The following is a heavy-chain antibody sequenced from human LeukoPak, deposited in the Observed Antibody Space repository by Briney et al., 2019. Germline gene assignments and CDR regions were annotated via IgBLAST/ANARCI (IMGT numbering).Heavy chain of an antibody. Sequence: SQTLSLTCTVSGGSISSGSYYWSWIRQPAGKGLEWIERIYTSGSTNYSPSLKSRVTISADTSKNQFSLKLSSVTAADTAAYYCARGHSSGWLYFDCWGQGTLVTVSS. D-gene: IGHD6-19*01. J-gene: IGHJ4*02. CDR2: IYTSGST. CDR1: GGSISSGSYY. V-gene: IGHV4-61*02. CDR3: ARGHSSGWLYFDC.